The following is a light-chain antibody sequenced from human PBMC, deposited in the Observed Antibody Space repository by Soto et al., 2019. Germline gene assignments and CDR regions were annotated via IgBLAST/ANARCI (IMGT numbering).Light chain of an antibody. V-gene: IGKV3D-15*01. CDR3: QQYNNWWT. Sequence: EIVMTQSPATLSVSPGERATLSCRASQSVKNNYLAWYQQKPGQAPRLLISGASSRTTGIPDRFSGSGSGTEFTLTISSLQSEDFGVYYCQQYNNWWTFGQGTKVDIK. CDR2: GAS. CDR1: QSVKNN. J-gene: IGKJ1*01.